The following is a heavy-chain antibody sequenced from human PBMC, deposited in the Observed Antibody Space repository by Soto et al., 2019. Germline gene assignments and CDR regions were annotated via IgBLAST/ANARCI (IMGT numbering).Heavy chain of an antibody. J-gene: IGHJ4*02. CDR2: IKSKTDGGTT. CDR3: TTEMGFDWPIDY. Sequence: PGGSLRLSCAASGFTFSNAWMIWVRQAPGKGLEWVGRIKSKTDGGTTDYAAPVKGRFTISRDDSKNTLYLQMNSLKTEDTAVYYCTTEMGFDWPIDYWGQGTLVTVSS. D-gene: IGHD3-9*01. V-gene: IGHV3-15*01. CDR1: GFTFSNAW.